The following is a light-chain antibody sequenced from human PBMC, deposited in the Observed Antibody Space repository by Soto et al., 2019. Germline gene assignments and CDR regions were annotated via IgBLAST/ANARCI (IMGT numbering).Light chain of an antibody. Sequence: DIVMTQSPDSLAVSLGERATINCKSSQSVLYSSNNKNYLAWYQQKPGQPPKLLIYWASTRESGVPDRFSGSGSGTDFTLTISSLQAEDVAVYYCQQDYGFPYTFGQGTKLEIK. CDR3: QQDYGFPYT. V-gene: IGKV4-1*01. CDR2: WAS. CDR1: QSVLYSSNNKNY. J-gene: IGKJ2*01.